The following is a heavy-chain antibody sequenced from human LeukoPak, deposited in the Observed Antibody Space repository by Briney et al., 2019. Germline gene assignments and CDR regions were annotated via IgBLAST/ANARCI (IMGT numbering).Heavy chain of an antibody. J-gene: IGHJ4*02. CDR1: GYTFSSYG. D-gene: IGHD5-12*01. CDR3: ARELLSYDSQGY. Sequence: ASVKFSCKACGYTFSSYGISWVRQGPGQGLEWMGWISAYNGNTNYAQKLQGRVTMTTYTSTSTAYMELRSLRSDDTAVYYCARELLSYDSQGYWGQGTLVTVSS. V-gene: IGHV1-18*01. CDR2: ISAYNGNT.